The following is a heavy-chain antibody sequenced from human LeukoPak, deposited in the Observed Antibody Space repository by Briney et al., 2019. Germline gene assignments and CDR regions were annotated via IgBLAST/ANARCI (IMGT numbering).Heavy chain of an antibody. J-gene: IGHJ3*02. D-gene: IGHD3-9*01. V-gene: IGHV3-9*01. CDR1: GFTFDDYA. CDR2: ISWNSGSI. Sequence: GGSLRLSCAASGFTFDDYAMHWVRQAPGKGLEWVSGISWNSGSIGYADSVKGRFTISRDNAKNSLYPQMNSLRAEDTALYYCAKDILTGYSQAHAFDIWGQGTMVTVSS. CDR3: AKDILTGYSQAHAFDI.